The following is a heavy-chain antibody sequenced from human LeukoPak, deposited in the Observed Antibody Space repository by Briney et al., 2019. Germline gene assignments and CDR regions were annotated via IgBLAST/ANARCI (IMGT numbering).Heavy chain of an antibody. CDR3: ARGDCSSTICYSPMDV. CDR2: IYRSGST. J-gene: IGHJ6*03. CDR1: GYSISSGYY. V-gene: IGHV4-38-2*02. Sequence: KTSETPSLTCTVSGYSISSGYYWVWIRQPPGKGLEWIGSIYRSGSTNYNPSLKSRVTISVDTSQNQFSLKVNSVTAADTAVYYCARGDCSSTICYSPMDVWGKGTTVTVSS. D-gene: IGHD2-2*01.